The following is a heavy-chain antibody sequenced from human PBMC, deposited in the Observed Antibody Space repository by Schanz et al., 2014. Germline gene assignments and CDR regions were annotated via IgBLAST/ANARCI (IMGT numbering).Heavy chain of an antibody. CDR2: TSTDGTKT. D-gene: IGHD2-21*01. CDR3: TRDRGDLISHNDALDL. Sequence: QVQLVESGGCVVQPGTYLRLSCAASGFTFRGHAMHWVRQAPGQGVEKLAVTSTDGTKTYYSASVRGRFTISRDNSKNTVYLQMNSLRSEDTAVYYCTRDRGDLISHNDALDLWGQGTMVSVSS. V-gene: IGHV3-30*04. CDR1: GFTFRGHA. J-gene: IGHJ3*01.